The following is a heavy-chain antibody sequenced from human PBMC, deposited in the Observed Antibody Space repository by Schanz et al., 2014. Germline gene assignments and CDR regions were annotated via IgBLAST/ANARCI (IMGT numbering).Heavy chain of an antibody. CDR2: ISSSGSYI. J-gene: IGHJ4*02. V-gene: IGHV3-21*06. CDR3: ARDNYYGSGSCAY. Sequence: DVQLLESGGGLVQPGGSLRLSCAASGFTISSYSMNWVRQAPGKGLEWVSSISSSGSYIYYADSEKGRFTISRDNAKNSMYLHMKSLRGEDTAVYYCARDNYYGSGSCAYWGQGTLVTVSS. D-gene: IGHD3-10*01. CDR1: GFTISSYS.